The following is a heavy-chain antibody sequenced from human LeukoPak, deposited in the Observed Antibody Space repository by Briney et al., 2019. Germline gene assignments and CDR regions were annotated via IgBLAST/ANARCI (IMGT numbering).Heavy chain of an antibody. V-gene: IGHV1-69*01. CDR1: GGTFSSYA. CDR2: IIPIFGTA. Sequence: SVKVSCKASGGTFSSYAISWVRPAPGQGLEWMGGIIPIFGTANYAQKFQGRVTITADESTSTAYMELSSLRSEDTAVYYCARGTTVTPYYFDYWGQGTLVTVSS. CDR3: ARGTTVTPYYFDY. D-gene: IGHD4-17*01. J-gene: IGHJ4*02.